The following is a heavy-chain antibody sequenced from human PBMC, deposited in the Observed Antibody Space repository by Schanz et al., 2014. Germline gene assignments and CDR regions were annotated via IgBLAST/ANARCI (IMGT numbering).Heavy chain of an antibody. V-gene: IGHV1-46*01. Sequence: QVQLVQSGAEGKKPGASVKVSCKASGYTFTSDSMHWVRQATGQGLEWMGMINPSGGSTTYSQKFQGWFAMARYTSFSTAYMEVSRLKSDDTTVYYCARLSVAGRPHVSYWYFDLWGRGTLVTVSS. J-gene: IGHJ2*01. CDR1: GYTFTSDS. CDR3: ARLSVAGRPHVSYWYFDL. CDR2: INPSGGST. D-gene: IGHD6-19*01.